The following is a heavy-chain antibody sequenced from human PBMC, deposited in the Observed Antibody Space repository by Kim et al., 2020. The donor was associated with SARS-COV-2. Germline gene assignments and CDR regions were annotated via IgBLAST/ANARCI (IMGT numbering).Heavy chain of an antibody. CDR3: ARAHYYGMDV. V-gene: IGHV1-8*01. J-gene: IGHJ6*02. CDR2: NT. Sequence: NTGSAQKFQGRVTMTRNTSISTAYMERSSLRSEDTAVYYCARAHYYGMDVWGQGTTVTVSS.